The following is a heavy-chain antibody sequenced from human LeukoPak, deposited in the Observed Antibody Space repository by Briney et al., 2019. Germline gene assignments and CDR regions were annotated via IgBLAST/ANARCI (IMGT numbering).Heavy chain of an antibody. CDR1: GGSFSGYY. V-gene: IGHV4-34*01. CDR2: INESGDT. Sequence: KASETLSLTCAVFGGSFSGYYWSWIRQAPGKGLEWIGEINESGDTKYNPSLKSRVTISVDTSKNQFSLNVKSVTAADTAVYYCVTSYYYYYFYMDVWGRGTTVTVSS. CDR3: VTSYYYYYFYMDV. J-gene: IGHJ6*03.